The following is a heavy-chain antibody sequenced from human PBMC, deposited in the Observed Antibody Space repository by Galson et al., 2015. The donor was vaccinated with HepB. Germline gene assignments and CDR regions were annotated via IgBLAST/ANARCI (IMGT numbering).Heavy chain of an antibody. Sequence: SLRLSCAAPGFSFSLYSINWVRQAPGKGLEWISYISSSSTTISYADSVKGRFTISRDNAKNSLYLQMNSLRDEDTAVYYCARDRAVPAAVYYFDYWGQGTLVTVSS. V-gene: IGHV3-48*02. CDR2: ISSSSTTI. D-gene: IGHD2-2*01. J-gene: IGHJ4*02. CDR1: GFSFSLYS. CDR3: ARDRAVPAAVYYFDY.